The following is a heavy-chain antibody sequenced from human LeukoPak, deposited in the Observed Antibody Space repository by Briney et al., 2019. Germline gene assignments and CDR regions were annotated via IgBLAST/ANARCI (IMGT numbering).Heavy chain of an antibody. Sequence: SETLSLTCTVSGYSISSGYYWSWIRQPAVKGLEWIGRIYTSGSTNYNPSLKSRVTISVDTSKNQFSLKLSSVTAADTAVYYCAKSLNYDFWSGYDYYYMDVWGKGTTVTVSS. J-gene: IGHJ6*03. CDR2: IYTSGST. V-gene: IGHV4-61*02. CDR1: GYSISSGYY. D-gene: IGHD3-3*01. CDR3: AKSLNYDFWSGYDYYYMDV.